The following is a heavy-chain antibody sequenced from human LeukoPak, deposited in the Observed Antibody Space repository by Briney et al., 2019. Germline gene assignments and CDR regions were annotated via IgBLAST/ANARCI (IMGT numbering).Heavy chain of an antibody. V-gene: IGHV3-30*02. Sequence: PGGSLRLSCAASGFTFNTYGMHWVRQAPGKGLEWVAFMWSDGNSKYYSDSLRGRFTISRDNSKNTLYLQMSSLRTEDTAVYYCARYYYGSGGSSRGFDYWGQGTLVTVSS. CDR3: ARYYYGSGGSSRGFDY. CDR2: MWSDGNSK. CDR1: GFTFNTYG. D-gene: IGHD3-22*01. J-gene: IGHJ4*02.